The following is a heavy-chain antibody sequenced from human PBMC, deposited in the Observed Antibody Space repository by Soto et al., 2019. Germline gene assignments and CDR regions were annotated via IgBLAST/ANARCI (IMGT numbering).Heavy chain of an antibody. Sequence: GWSLRLSCTASCFTLSNAWMNWVLQTPFKLLEWVGRIKSKTDGGTTDYAAPVKGRFTISRDDSKNTLYLQMNSLKTEDTAVYYCTTSDYGGNSGYYYGMEVWGQGTTVTVSS. V-gene: IGHV3-15*07. D-gene: IGHD4-17*01. CDR3: TTSDYGGNSGYYYGMEV. CDR2: IKSKTDGGTT. J-gene: IGHJ6*02. CDR1: CFTLSNAW.